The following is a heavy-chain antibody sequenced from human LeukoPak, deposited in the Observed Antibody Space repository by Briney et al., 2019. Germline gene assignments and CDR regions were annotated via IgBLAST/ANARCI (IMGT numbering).Heavy chain of an antibody. J-gene: IGHJ6*03. D-gene: IGHD3-9*01. V-gene: IGHV3-7*01. Sequence: PGGSLRLPCAASGFTFSSYWMSWVRQAPGKGLEWVANIKQDGSEKYYVDSVKGRFTISRDNAKNSLYLQMNSLRAEDTAVYYCAREGYYDILTGYYIYYYYYMDVWGKGTTVTISS. CDR1: GFTFSSYW. CDR2: IKQDGSEK. CDR3: AREGYYDILTGYYIYYYYYMDV.